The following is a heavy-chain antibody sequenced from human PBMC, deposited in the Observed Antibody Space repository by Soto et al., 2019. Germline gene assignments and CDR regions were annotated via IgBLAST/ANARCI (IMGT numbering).Heavy chain of an antibody. D-gene: IGHD4-17*01. CDR1: GFTFSSYG. CDR2: ISFDGSKK. Sequence: GGSLRLSCAASGFTFSSYGMHWVRQAPGKGLEWVAVISFDGSKKYYADSVKGRFTISRDNSWNTLFLQMNGLRAEDTALYYCAKYSDNGEHGDWFDPWRPGTLVTVTS. V-gene: IGHV3-30*18. CDR3: AKYSDNGEHGDWFDP. J-gene: IGHJ5*02.